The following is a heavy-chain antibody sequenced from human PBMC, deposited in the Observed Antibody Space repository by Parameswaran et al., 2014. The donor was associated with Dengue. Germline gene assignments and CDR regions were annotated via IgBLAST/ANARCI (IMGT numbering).Heavy chain of an antibody. CDR2: INHSGTT. V-gene: IGHV4-34*01. CDR3: ARGSPGVILRSFEY. D-gene: IGHD3-3*01. Sequence: RWIRQPPGKGLEWIGEINHSGTTNYNPSLKSRVTISRDTSKNQFSLKLTSVTAADTAVYYCARGSPGVILRSFEYWGRGTLVTVSS. J-gene: IGHJ4*02.